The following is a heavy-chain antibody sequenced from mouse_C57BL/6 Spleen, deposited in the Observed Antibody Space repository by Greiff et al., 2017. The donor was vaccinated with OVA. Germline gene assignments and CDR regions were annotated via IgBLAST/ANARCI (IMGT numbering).Heavy chain of an antibody. J-gene: IGHJ3*01. CDR3: ARYNCYGSPFAY. CDR2: IRNKANGYTT. V-gene: IGHV7-3*01. Sequence: EVQLQESGGGLVQPGGSLSLSCAASGFTFTDYYMSWVRQPPGKALEWLGFIRNKANGYTTEYSASVKGRFTISRDNSQSILYLQMNALRAEDSATYYCARYNCYGSPFAYWGQGALVTVSA. CDR1: GFTFTDYY. D-gene: IGHD1-1*01.